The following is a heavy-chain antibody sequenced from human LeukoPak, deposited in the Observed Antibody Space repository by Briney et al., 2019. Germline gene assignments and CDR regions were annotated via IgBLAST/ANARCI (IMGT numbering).Heavy chain of an antibody. J-gene: IGHJ3*02. D-gene: IGHD6-19*01. Sequence: GGSLRLSCAASGFTFSSYGMPWVRQAPGKGLEWVAVISYDGSNKYYADSVKGRFTISRDNSKNTLYLQMNSLRAEDTAVYYCAKLAVAGNNASDIWGQGTMVTVSS. CDR2: ISYDGSNK. CDR3: AKLAVAGNNASDI. V-gene: IGHV3-30*18. CDR1: GFTFSSYG.